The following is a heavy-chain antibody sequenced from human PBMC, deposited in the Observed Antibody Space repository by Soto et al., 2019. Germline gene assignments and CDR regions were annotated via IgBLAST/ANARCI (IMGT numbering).Heavy chain of an antibody. CDR1: GYSFTTYW. D-gene: IGHD5-12*01. CDR3: ARARVSTPRLEDPFGI. CDR2: IYPGDSDA. V-gene: IGHV5-51*01. J-gene: IGHJ3*02. Sequence: GESLKISCKGSGYSFTTYWLAWMRQMPGKGLEYMGIIYPGDSDARYSPSFQGQVTLSADKSISTAYLQWTSLKASDTAIYYCARARVSTPRLEDPFGIRGQGTMVTVSS.